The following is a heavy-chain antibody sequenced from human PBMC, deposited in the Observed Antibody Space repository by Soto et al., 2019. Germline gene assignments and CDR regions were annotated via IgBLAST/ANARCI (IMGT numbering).Heavy chain of an antibody. CDR2: INHSGIT. CDR1: GGSFSGYY. CDR3: AIGGKQNNYYGSGTPGGEWFDP. J-gene: IGHJ5*02. V-gene: IGHV4-34*01. Sequence: PSETLSLTCAVYGGSFSGYYCSWIRQPPWKGLEWIGEINHSGITNYNPSLKSRVTISVDTSKNQFSLKLSSVTAADTAVYYCAIGGKQNNYYGSGTPGGEWFDPWGQGTLVTLSS. D-gene: IGHD3-10*01.